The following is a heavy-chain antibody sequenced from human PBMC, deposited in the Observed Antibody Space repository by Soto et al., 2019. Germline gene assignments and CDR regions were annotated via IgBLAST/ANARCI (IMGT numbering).Heavy chain of an antibody. CDR2: LYYTGTT. Sequence: KTSETLSLTGSVSGGSIGSSSYYFGWIRQPPGKGLEWIGSLYYTGTTYYNSSLKSRVTISADKSQNQFSLRLSSVTAADTAVYYCGAYCRRTYCSEWFDPLGQGTLVTVSS. V-gene: IGHV4-39*01. J-gene: IGHJ5*02. CDR1: GGSIGSSSYY. CDR3: GAYCRRTYCSEWFDP. D-gene: IGHD2-2*01.